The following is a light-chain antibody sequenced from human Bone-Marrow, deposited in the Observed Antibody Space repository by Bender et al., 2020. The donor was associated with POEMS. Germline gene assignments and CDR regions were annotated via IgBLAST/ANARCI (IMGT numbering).Light chain of an antibody. CDR1: SSDVGYYNY. CDR2: DVS. Sequence: QSALTQPASVSGSPGQSITISCTGTSSDVGYYNYVSWYQQHPGKAPKLMIYDVSNRPSGVSTRFSGSKSGNTASLTISGLQAEDEADYYCSSYTSSSTLDYVFGTGTKVTVL. J-gene: IGLJ1*01. V-gene: IGLV2-14*03. CDR3: SSYTSSSTLDYV.